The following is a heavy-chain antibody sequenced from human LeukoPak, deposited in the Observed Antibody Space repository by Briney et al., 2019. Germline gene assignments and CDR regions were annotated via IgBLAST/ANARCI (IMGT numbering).Heavy chain of an antibody. D-gene: IGHD2-15*01. Sequence: ASVKVSCKASGYIFTGHYMHWVRQAPGQGLEWMGWINPNSGGTNYAQKFQGRVTMTRDTSISTAYMELSRLRSDDTAVYYCARGKVAAYYYYMDVWGKGTTVTVSS. CDR2: INPNSGGT. CDR1: GYIFTGHY. J-gene: IGHJ6*03. CDR3: ARGKVAAYYYYMDV. V-gene: IGHV1-2*02.